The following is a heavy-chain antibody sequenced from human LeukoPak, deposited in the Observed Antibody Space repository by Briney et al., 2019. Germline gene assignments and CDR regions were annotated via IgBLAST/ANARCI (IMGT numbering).Heavy chain of an antibody. CDR3: ARGRWRIDY. D-gene: IGHD4-23*01. V-gene: IGHV4-59*12. CDR2: IYYSGST. J-gene: IGHJ4*02. Sequence: SETLSLTCTVSGGSISSYYWSWIRQPPGKGLEWIGYIYYSGSTNFNPSLKSRVTISVDTSKNQFSLKLSSVTAADTAVYYCARGRWRIDYWGQGTLVTVSS. CDR1: GGSISSYY.